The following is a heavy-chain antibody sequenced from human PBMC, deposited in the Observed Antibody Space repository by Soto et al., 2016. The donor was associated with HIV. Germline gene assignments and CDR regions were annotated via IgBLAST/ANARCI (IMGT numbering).Heavy chain of an antibody. Sequence: EVQLVESGGGLVQPGGSLRLSCAVSGFSVSTNYMSWVRQAPGKGLEWVSIIYSGGTTYYTNSVKGRFTISRDNSKNTLYLQMNSLRVEDTAVYYCARDGSPTEWELVGWLDPWGQGTLVTVSS. J-gene: IGHJ5*02. CDR1: GFSVSTNY. CDR2: IYSGGTT. V-gene: IGHV3-66*01. CDR3: ARDGSPTEWELVGWLDP. D-gene: IGHD1-26*01.